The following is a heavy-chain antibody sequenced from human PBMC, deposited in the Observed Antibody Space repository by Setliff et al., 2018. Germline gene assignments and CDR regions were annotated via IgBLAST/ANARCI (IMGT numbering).Heavy chain of an antibody. CDR3: ARERYFDY. V-gene: IGHV1-69*05. CDR1: KYTFSSYG. Sequence: VKVSCKASKYTFSSYGVSWVRQAPEQGLEWMGGINPIFGTANYAQKFQGRVIMTRNTSISTAYLELNTLRSDDTAVYYCARERYFDYWGQGTLVTVSS. CDR2: INPIFGTA. J-gene: IGHJ4*02.